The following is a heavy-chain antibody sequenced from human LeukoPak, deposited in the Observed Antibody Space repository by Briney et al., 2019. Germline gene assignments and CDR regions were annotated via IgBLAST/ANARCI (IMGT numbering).Heavy chain of an antibody. CDR3: AKYYYDSGGRGNDAFDV. V-gene: IGHV3-23*01. J-gene: IGHJ3*01. CDR1: GFTISYNH. D-gene: IGHD3-22*01. Sequence: PGGSLRLSCAASGFTISYNHMNWVRQAPGKGLEWVSSISGSGMLTYYADSVKGRFTISRDNSKNTLYLQMSSLRAEDTATFYCAKYYYDSGGRGNDAFDVWGQGTLVTVSS. CDR2: ISGSGMLT.